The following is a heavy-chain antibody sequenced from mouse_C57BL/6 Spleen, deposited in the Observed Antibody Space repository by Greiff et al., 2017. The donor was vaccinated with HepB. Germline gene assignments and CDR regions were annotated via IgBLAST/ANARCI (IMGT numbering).Heavy chain of an antibody. V-gene: IGHV14-1*01. Sequence: EVQLQESGAELVRPGASVKLSCTASGFNIKDYYMHWVKQRPEQGLEWIGRIDPEDGDTEYAPKFQGKATMTADTSSNTAYLQLSSLTSEDTAVYYCTKGATVVADYFDYWGQGTTLTVSS. CDR2: IDPEDGDT. CDR3: TKGATVVADYFDY. D-gene: IGHD1-1*01. J-gene: IGHJ2*01. CDR1: GFNIKDYY.